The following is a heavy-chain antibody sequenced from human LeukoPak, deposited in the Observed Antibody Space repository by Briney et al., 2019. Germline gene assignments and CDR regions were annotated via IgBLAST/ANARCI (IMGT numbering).Heavy chain of an antibody. D-gene: IGHD2-15*01. J-gene: IGHJ5*02. CDR2: IHYSGST. V-gene: IGHV4-59*12. CDR3: AREVFCSGGSCYSSYWSDP. Sequence: PSETLSLTCTVSGGSISSYYWSWIRQPPGKGLEWIGYIHYSGSTNYNPSLKSRVTISVDTSKNQFSLKLSSVTAADTAVYYCAREVFCSGGSCYSSYWSDPWGQGTLVTVSS. CDR1: GGSISSYY.